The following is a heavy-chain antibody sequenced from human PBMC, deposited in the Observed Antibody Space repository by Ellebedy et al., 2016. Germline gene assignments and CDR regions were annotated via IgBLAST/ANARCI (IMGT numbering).Heavy chain of an antibody. CDR3: TRGPTHGGFDY. J-gene: IGHJ4*02. Sequence: GGSLRLSCVASGFTFSSSDMHWVRQTPGKGLEWLSHDGTDGYHKYYADSVKGRFTTSRDISKNTLFLQMNSLRVEDTAVYYCTRGPTHGGFDYWGRGTLVTVSS. CDR1: GFTFSSSD. CDR2: DGTDGYHK. V-gene: IGHV3-30*03. D-gene: IGHD3-16*01.